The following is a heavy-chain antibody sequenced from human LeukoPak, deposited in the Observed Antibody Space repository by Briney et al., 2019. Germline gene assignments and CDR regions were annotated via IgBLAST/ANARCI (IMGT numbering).Heavy chain of an antibody. CDR2: IIPIFGTA. Sequence: SVKVSCKASGGTFSSYAISWVRQAPGQGLEWMGGIIPIFGTANYAQKFQGRVTITADESTSTAYMGLSSLRSEDTAVYYCAREYSSGWYYFDYWAREPWSPSPQ. D-gene: IGHD6-19*01. V-gene: IGHV1-69*13. CDR1: GGTFSSYA. J-gene: IGHJ4*02. CDR3: AREYSSGWYYFDY.